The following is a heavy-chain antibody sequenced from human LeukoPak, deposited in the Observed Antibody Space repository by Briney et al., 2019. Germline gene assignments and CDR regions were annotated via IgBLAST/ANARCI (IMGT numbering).Heavy chain of an antibody. CDR1: GGSYSGYY. J-gene: IGHJ4*02. CDR2: ISHSGST. Sequence: PSETLSLTCAVYGGSYSGYYWSWIRQPPGKGLEWIVEISHSGSTNYNPSLKSRVTISVDTSKNQFSLKLSSVTAADTAVYYCARGKATVTYWGQGTLVTVSS. V-gene: IGHV4-34*01. D-gene: IGHD4-17*01. CDR3: ARGKATVTY.